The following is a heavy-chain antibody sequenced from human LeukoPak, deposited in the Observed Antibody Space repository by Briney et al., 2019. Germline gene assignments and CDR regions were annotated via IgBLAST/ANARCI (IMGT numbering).Heavy chain of an antibody. CDR1: GGSISSGSYY. J-gene: IGHJ5*02. CDR3: GRVAEYYDTSGYKGNWFDP. D-gene: IGHD3-22*01. V-gene: IGHV4-61*02. Sequence: KTSQTLSLTCTVSGGSISSGSYYWSWIRQPAGKGLEWIGRIYTSGSTNYNPSLKSRVTISVDTSKNQFSLKLSSVTAADTAVYYCGRVAEYYDTSGYKGNWFDPWGQGTLVTVSS. CDR2: IYTSGST.